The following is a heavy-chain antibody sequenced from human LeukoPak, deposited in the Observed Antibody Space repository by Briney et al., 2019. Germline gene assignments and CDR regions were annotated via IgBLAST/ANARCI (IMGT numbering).Heavy chain of an antibody. V-gene: IGHV4-61*01. J-gene: IGHJ4*02. Sequence: MSSQTLSLTCTVSGGSISSVSYCWSWIRQPPGKGLEWIGYIYYSGSTNYNPSLKSRVTISVDTSKNQFSLKLSSVTAADTAVYYCARAHYGGNSLYYFDYWGQGTLVTVSS. CDR3: ARAHYGGNSLYYFDY. CDR2: IYYSGST. CDR1: GGSISSVSYC. D-gene: IGHD4-23*01.